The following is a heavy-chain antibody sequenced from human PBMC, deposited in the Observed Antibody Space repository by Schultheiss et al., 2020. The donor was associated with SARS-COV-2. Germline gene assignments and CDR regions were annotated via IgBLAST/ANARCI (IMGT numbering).Heavy chain of an antibody. D-gene: IGHD3-22*01. J-gene: IGHJ4*02. Sequence: SETLSLSCTVSGGSISTFYWSWIRQPPGKGLEWIGYIYYSGSTNYNPSLKSRVTISVDTSKNQFSLKLSSVTAADTAVYYCARDLGDYYDSSGYYYSFDYWGQGTLVTVSS. V-gene: IGHV4-59*12. CDR3: ARDLGDYYDSSGYYYSFDY. CDR1: GGSISTFY. CDR2: IYYSGST.